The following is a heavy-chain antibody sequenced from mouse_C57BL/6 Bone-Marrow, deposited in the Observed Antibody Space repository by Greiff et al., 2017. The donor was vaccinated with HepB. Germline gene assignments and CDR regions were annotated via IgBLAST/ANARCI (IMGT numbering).Heavy chain of an antibody. D-gene: IGHD2-3*01. CDR2: INPNNGGT. CDR1: GYTFTDYY. V-gene: IGHV1-26*01. CDR3: ARGDGYYPAWFAY. J-gene: IGHJ3*01. Sequence: VQLQQSGPELVKPGASVKISCKASGYTFTDYYMNWVKQSHGKSLEWIGDINPNNGGTSYNQKFKGKATLTVDKSSSTAYMELRSLTSEDSAVYYCARGDGYYPAWFAYWGQGTLVTVSA.